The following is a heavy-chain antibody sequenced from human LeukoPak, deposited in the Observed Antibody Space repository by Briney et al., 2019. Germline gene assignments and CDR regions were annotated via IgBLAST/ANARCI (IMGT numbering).Heavy chain of an antibody. CDR3: AREGDGYYDSSGYYRPDAFDI. CDR2: IYHSGST. V-gene: IGHV4-34*01. CDR1: GGSFSGYY. D-gene: IGHD3-22*01. J-gene: IGHJ3*02. Sequence: SETLSLTCAVYGGSFSGYYWSWIRQPPGKGLEWIGEIYHSGSTNYNPSLKSRVTISVDTSKNQFSLKLSSVTAADTAVYYCAREGDGYYDSSGYYRPDAFDIWGQGTMVTVSS.